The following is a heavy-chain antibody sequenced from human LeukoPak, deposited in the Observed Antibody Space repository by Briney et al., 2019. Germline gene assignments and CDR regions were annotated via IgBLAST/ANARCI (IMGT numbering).Heavy chain of an antibody. CDR3: ARVRVILTTMASFSY. D-gene: IGHD3-9*01. Sequence: GGSLRLSCAASGFTFSNFAMSWVRQAPGKGLEWVSAINGSGNSTYYADSVKGRFTISRDNSKNTLYLQMNSLRPEDTAVYYCARVRVILTTMASFSYWGLGTLVTVSS. CDR2: INGSGNST. CDR1: GFTFSNFA. V-gene: IGHV3-23*01. J-gene: IGHJ4*02.